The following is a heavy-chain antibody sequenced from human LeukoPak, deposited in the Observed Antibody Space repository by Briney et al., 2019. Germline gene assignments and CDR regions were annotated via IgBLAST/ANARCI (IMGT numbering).Heavy chain of an antibody. CDR2: IKQDGSEA. Sequence: GGSLRLSCAASGFTFSSYGMSWVRQVPGKGLEWVANIKQDGSEAYYVDSVKGRFTISRDNAKNSLYLQTNSLRDEDTAVYYCARRQWRDAFDIWGQGTVATVSS. J-gene: IGHJ3*02. D-gene: IGHD6-19*01. CDR1: GFTFSSYG. V-gene: IGHV3-7*01. CDR3: ARRQWRDAFDI.